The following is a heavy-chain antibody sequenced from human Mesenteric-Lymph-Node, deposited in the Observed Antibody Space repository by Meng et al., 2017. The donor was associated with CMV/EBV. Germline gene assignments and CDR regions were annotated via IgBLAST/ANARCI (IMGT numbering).Heavy chain of an antibody. CDR2: IYYIGST. D-gene: IGHD6-19*01. V-gene: IGHV4-39*01. J-gene: IGHJ4*02. CDR1: GGSINSGSYH. CDR3: ARLRIAVAGRIDY. Sequence: GGSINSGSYHLGWIRPPPEKGLEWIGSIYYIGSTHYNPSLKSRVTISVDTSKNQFSLKLSSVTAADTAVYYCARLRIAVAGRIDYWGQGTLVTVSS.